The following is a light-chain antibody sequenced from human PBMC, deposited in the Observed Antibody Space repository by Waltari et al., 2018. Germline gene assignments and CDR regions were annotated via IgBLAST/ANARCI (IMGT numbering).Light chain of an antibody. V-gene: IGKV1-27*01. Sequence: DIQMTQSPSSLSASVVDRVTITCRASQAISNSLAWYQQKPGKVPKLLIYAASTLQSGVPSRFSGSGSGTDFTLTISSLQPEDIATYYCQKYNRAPRTFGQGTKVEIE. CDR3: QKYNRAPRT. CDR2: AAS. J-gene: IGKJ1*01. CDR1: QAISNS.